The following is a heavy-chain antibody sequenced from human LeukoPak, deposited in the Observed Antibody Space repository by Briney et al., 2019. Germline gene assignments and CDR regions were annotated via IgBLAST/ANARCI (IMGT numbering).Heavy chain of an antibody. Sequence: PGGSLRLSCAASGFTFSSYAMSWVRQAPGKGLEWVSAISGSGGSTYYADSVKGRFTISKDNSKNTLYLQMNSLRAEDTAVYYCASRSPSRTYDFWSGYYLHDAFDIWGQGTMVTVSS. CDR1: GFTFSSYA. CDR3: ASRSPSRTYDFWSGYYLHDAFDI. CDR2: ISGSGGST. D-gene: IGHD3-3*01. V-gene: IGHV3-23*01. J-gene: IGHJ3*02.